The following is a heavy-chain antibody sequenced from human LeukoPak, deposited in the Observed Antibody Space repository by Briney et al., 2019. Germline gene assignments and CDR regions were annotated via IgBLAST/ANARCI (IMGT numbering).Heavy chain of an antibody. CDR3: ARAGGSGSYVVY. CDR1: GYTFTSFG. D-gene: IGHD3-10*01. CDR2: IIPIFGTA. V-gene: IGHV1-69*13. J-gene: IGHJ4*02. Sequence: ASVKVSCKASGYTFTSFGITWVRQAPGQGLEWMGGIIPIFGTANYAQKFQGRVTITADESTSTAYMELSSLRSEDTAVYYCARAGGSGSYVVYWGQGTLVTVSS.